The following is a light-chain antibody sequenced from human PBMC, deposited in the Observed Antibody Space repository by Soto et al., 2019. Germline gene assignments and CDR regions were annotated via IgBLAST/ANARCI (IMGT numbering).Light chain of an antibody. CDR2: EVS. J-gene: IGLJ1*01. Sequence: SALTQPASVSGSPGQSITISCTGTSSDVGSYNLVSWYQQHPGKAPKLMIYEVSKRPSGVSNRFSGSKSGNTASLTISGLQAEDEADYYCCSYAGSSTHYVFGTGTKVTV. CDR1: SSDVGSYNL. CDR3: CSYAGSSTHYV. V-gene: IGLV2-23*02.